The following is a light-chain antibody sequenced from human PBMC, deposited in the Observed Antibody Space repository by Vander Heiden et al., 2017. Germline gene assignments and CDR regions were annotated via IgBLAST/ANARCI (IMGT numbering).Light chain of an antibody. V-gene: IGKV3-20*01. J-gene: IGKJ1*01. CDR3: QQDGSSPDT. CDR1: QSVSSSF. Sequence: RVLTQSPGTLSLSPGERATVSCRASQSVSSSFLAWYQQKPGQAPRLLIYGASSRATGIPDRFRGGGSGTDFTLTISRLEPEDFEVYYCQQDGSSPDTFGQGTKVDIK. CDR2: GAS.